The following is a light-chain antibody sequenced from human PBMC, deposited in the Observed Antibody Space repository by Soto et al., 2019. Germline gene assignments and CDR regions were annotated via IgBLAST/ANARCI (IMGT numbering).Light chain of an antibody. CDR1: QSVGSH. Sequence: EIVLTQSPATLSLSPGERATLSCRASQSVGSHLGWYQQKSGQAPRLLIYDTSNRVTGIPARFSGSRSGTDFTLTISSLEPEDFAVYYCQHRSNFLFTCGPGTKVDLK. CDR3: QHRSNFLFT. J-gene: IGKJ3*01. V-gene: IGKV3-11*01. CDR2: DTS.